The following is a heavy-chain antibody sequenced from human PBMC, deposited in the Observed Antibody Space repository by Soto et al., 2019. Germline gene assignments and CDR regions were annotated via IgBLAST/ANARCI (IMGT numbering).Heavy chain of an antibody. CDR3: ASYGDGHSLGDGMGV. D-gene: IGHD5-18*01. CDR1: GFIFSSSW. V-gene: IGHV3-7*03. J-gene: IGHJ6*02. CDR2: IKQDESEK. Sequence: HPGGSLRLSCAASGFIFSSSWMSWVRQAPGKGLEWVASIKQDESEKYYVDSVKGRFTISRDNAKNSLYLQMNSLRAEDTAVYYCASYGDGHSLGDGMGVWGQGTTVTVSS.